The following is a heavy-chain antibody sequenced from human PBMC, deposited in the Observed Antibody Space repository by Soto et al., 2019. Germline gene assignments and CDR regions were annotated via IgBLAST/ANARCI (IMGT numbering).Heavy chain of an antibody. CDR2: IYYSGST. J-gene: IGHJ4*02. CDR1: GGSVSSGSYY. V-gene: IGHV4-61*01. CDR3: ARIGVWSGYYIDY. D-gene: IGHD3-3*01. Sequence: LSLTCTVSGGSVSSGSYYWSWIRQPPGKGLEWIGYIYYSGSTNYNPSLKSRVTISVDTSKNQFSLKLSSVTAADTAVYYCARIGVWSGYYIDYWGQGTLVTVSS.